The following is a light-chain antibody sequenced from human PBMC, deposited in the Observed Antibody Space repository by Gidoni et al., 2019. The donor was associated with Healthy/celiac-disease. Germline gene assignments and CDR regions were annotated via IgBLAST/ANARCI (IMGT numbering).Light chain of an antibody. CDR1: QSVSSY. Sequence: IVLTQSPATLSLSPGARATLPCRASQSVSSYLAWYHQKPGQAPRLLIYDASNRATGIPARFSGSGSGTDFTLTISSLEPEDFAVYYCQQRSNWQLTFGGGTKVEIK. CDR2: DAS. CDR3: QQRSNWQLT. V-gene: IGKV3-11*01. J-gene: IGKJ4*01.